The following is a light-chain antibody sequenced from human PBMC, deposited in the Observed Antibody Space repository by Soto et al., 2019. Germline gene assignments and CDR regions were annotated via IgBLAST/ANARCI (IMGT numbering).Light chain of an antibody. CDR1: QSISSW. CDR2: DAS. J-gene: IGKJ1*01. V-gene: IGKV1-5*01. Sequence: IQMTQSPSTLSASIGDRVTITCRASQSISSWLAWYQQKPGKAPKLLIYDASSLESGVPSRFSGSGSGTEFTLTISSLQPDDFATYYCQQYNSYSGTFAQGTKVDIK. CDR3: QQYNSYSGT.